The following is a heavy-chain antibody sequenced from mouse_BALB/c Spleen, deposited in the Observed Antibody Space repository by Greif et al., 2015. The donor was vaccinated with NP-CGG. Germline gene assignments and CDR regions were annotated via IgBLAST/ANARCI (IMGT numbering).Heavy chain of an antibody. D-gene: IGHD1-2*01. Sequence: VMLVESGPGLVAPSQSLSITCTVSGFSLTSYGVHWVRQPPGKGLEWLGVIWAGGSTNYNSALMSRLSISKDNSKSQVFLKMNSLQTDDTAMYYCARVEFITTYAMDYWGQGTSVTVSS. J-gene: IGHJ4*01. CDR1: GFSLTSYG. CDR2: IWAGGST. V-gene: IGHV2-9*02. CDR3: ARVEFITTYAMDY.